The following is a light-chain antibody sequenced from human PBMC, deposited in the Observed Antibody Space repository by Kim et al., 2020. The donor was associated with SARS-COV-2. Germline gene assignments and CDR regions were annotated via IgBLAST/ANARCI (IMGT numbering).Light chain of an antibody. V-gene: IGLV2-14*03. Sequence: QSALTQPASVSGSPGQSITISCTGTSSDIGGYNFVSWYQQHPDKAPKLIVFDVTNRPSGVSNRFSGSKSGSTASLTISGLQAEDEADYYCSSFSVSSTLVFGGGTQLTVL. CDR1: SSDIGGYNF. CDR3: SSFSVSSTLV. J-gene: IGLJ3*02. CDR2: DVT.